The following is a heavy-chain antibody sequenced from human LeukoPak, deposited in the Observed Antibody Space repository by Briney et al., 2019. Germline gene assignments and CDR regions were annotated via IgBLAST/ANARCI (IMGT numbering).Heavy chain of an antibody. Sequence: GGSLRLSCAASGFTFSSYEMNWVRQAPGKGLEWVSYISSSGSTIYYADSVKGRFTISRDNAKNSLYLQMNSLRAEDTAVYYCARHHSSSSGWYVYYFDYWGQGTLVTVSS. CDR3: ARHHSSSSGWYVYYFDY. CDR2: ISSSGSTI. CDR1: GFTFSSYE. J-gene: IGHJ4*02. D-gene: IGHD6-19*01. V-gene: IGHV3-48*03.